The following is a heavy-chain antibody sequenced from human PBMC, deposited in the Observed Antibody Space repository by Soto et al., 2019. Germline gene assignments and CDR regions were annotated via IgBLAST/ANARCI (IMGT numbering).Heavy chain of an antibody. CDR2: IKSKTDGGTT. Sequence: PGGSLRLSCAASGFTFSNAWMNWVRQAPGKGLEWVGRIKSKTDGGTTDYAAPVKGRFTISRDDSKNTLYLQMNSLKTEDTAVYYCTTDFFFASSYSSSWNPLSYGMDVWGQGTTVTVSS. D-gene: IGHD6-13*01. J-gene: IGHJ6*02. CDR3: TTDFFFASSYSSSWNPLSYGMDV. CDR1: GFTFSNAW. V-gene: IGHV3-15*07.